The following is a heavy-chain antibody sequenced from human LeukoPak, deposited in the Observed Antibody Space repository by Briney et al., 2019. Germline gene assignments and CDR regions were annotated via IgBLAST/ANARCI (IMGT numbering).Heavy chain of an antibody. Sequence: VASVKVSCKVSGYTLTELSMHWVRQAPGKGLEWMGGFDPEDGETIYAQKFQDRVTMTEDTSTDTAYMELSSLRSEDTAVYYCATTRPDYGDRRLYYYGMDVWGQGTTVTVSS. CDR2: FDPEDGET. CDR1: GYTLTELS. V-gene: IGHV1-24*01. D-gene: IGHD4-17*01. J-gene: IGHJ6*02. CDR3: ATTRPDYGDRRLYYYGMDV.